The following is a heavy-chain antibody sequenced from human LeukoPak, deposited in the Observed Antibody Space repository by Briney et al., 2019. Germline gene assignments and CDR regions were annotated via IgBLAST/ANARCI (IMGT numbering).Heavy chain of an antibody. V-gene: IGHV3-15*01. D-gene: IGHD2-2*02. J-gene: IGHJ4*02. CDR1: GFTFSKAW. CDR3: TSGGDCRTTSCYTD. CDR2: IKSKSDGVTT. Sequence: GGSLRLXCAASGFTFSKAWMSWVRQAPGKGLEWVGRIKSKSDGVTTDYAAPVKGRFTISRDDSKNTLYLHMDSLKTEDTAVYYCTSGGDCRTTSCYTDWGQGILVTVSS.